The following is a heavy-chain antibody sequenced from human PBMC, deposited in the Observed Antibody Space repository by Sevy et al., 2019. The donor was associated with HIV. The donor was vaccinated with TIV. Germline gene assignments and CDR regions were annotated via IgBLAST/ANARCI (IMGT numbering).Heavy chain of an antibody. CDR3: AREGCTRPHDY. CDR1: GFAFYDYS. J-gene: IGHJ4*02. D-gene: IGHD2-8*01. Sequence: GGSLRLSCAASGFAFYDYSMSWIRQAPGKGLEWVASLSFGCGKINYADSLKGRFTISRDNSKNSSYLQMDNLRVEDTALYYCAREGCTRPHDYWGQGTRVTVSS. V-gene: IGHV3-23*01. CDR2: LSFGCGKI.